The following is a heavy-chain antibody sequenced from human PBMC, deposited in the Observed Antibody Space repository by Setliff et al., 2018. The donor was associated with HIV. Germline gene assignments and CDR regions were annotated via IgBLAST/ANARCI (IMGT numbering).Heavy chain of an antibody. CDR1: GGSFSGYY. CDR2: INHSGST. CDR3: ARGVLITKRVTQTGGYYYYTDV. J-gene: IGHJ6*03. Sequence: SETLSLTCAVYGGSFSGYYWSWIRQPPGKGLEWIGEINHSGSTNYNPSLKSRVTISVDTSKNQFSLKLSSVTAADTAVYYCARGVLITKRVTQTGGYYYYTDVWGKGTTVTVS. V-gene: IGHV4-34*01. D-gene: IGHD2-21*02.